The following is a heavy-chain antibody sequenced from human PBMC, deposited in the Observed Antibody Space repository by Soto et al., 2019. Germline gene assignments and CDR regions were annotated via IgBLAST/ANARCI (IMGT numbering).Heavy chain of an antibody. CDR3: ARDSIDTTMVRFDC. Sequence: QVQLVESGGGVVQPGRSLRLSCAASGFTFSTYGMHWVRQAPGKGLEWVAVISYDGSNKYYADSVKGRFTISRDNSKNTLYLQMNSLRAEDTAVYYCARDSIDTTMVRFDCLGQGTLVTVSS. J-gene: IGHJ4*02. D-gene: IGHD5-18*01. CDR1: GFTFSTYG. CDR2: ISYDGSNK. V-gene: IGHV3-30*03.